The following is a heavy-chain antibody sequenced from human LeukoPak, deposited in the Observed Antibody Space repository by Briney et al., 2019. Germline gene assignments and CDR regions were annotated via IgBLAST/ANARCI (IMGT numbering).Heavy chain of an antibody. Sequence: SVKVSCKASGYIFTSYGISWVRQAPGQGLEWMGWISAYNGNTNYAQKLQGRVTMTTDTSTSTAYMELRSLRSDDTAVYYCARDFSHRYYYDSSGYYVLFNYWGQGTLVTVSS. CDR2: ISAYNGNT. CDR3: ARDFSHRYYYDSSGYYVLFNY. D-gene: IGHD3-22*01. CDR1: GYIFTSYG. V-gene: IGHV1-18*01. J-gene: IGHJ4*02.